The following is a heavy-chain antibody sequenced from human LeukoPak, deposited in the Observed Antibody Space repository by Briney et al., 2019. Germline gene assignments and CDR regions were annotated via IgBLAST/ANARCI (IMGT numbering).Heavy chain of an antibody. CDR2: IYHSGST. D-gene: IGHD3-10*01. CDR3: ARDETMVRGVIGSRYSDL. Sequence: PSGTLSLTCAVSGGSISSNNWWSWVRQPPGKGLEWIGEIYHSGSTNYNPSLKSRVTISLDKSKNQFSLKLNSVTAADTAVYYCARDETMVRGVIGSRYSDLWAEAPYSLSPQ. CDR1: GGSISSNNW. J-gene: IGHJ2*01. V-gene: IGHV4-4*02.